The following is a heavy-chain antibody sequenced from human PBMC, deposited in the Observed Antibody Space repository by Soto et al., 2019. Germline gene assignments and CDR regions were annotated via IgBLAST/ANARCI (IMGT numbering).Heavy chain of an antibody. D-gene: IGHD2-8*01. CDR3: AREEVAQWFTKGYYGMDV. CDR2: INHSGIT. Sequence: QVRLQQWGAGLLKPSETLSLSCAVYGGSLTGYYWTWIRQPPGKGLEWIGEINHSGITNYNPSLKSRVTISLDTSQSQFSLKLRSVTAADTAVYFCAREEVAQWFTKGYYGMDVWGQGTTVSVSS. J-gene: IGHJ6*02. V-gene: IGHV4-34*01. CDR1: GGSLTGYY.